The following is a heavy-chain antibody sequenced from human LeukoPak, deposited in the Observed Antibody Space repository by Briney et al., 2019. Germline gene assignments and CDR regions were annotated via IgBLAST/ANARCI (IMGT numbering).Heavy chain of an antibody. J-gene: IGHJ4*02. Sequence: PGGSLRLSCAASGFTFSSYAMTWVRQAPGKGLEWVSSFTSMSRTIYYADSVKGRFTISRDDAKKSLYLQMNSLRAEDTAVYYCARELGRYYGSGPFDYWGQGTLVTVSS. CDR1: GFTFSSYA. CDR2: FTSMSRTI. CDR3: ARELGRYYGSGPFDY. D-gene: IGHD3-10*01. V-gene: IGHV3-21*01.